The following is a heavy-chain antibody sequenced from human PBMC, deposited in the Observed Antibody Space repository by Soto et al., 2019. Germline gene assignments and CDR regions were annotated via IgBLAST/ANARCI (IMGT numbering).Heavy chain of an antibody. CDR1: GGSFSGYY. CDR2: INHSGST. V-gene: IGHV4-34*01. CDR3: AIDSELTIFGVVIRSALGY. Sequence: PSETLSLTCAVYGGSFSGYYWSWIRQPPGKGLEWIGEINHSGSTNYNPSLKSRVTISEDTSKNQFSLKLSSVTAADTAVYNCAIDSELTIFGVVIRSALGYWGQGTLVTVSS. J-gene: IGHJ4*02. D-gene: IGHD3-3*01.